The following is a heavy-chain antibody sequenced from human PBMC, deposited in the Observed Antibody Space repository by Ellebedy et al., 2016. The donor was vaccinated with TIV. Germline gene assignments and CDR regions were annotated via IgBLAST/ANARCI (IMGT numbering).Heavy chain of an antibody. CDR3: ASEWAADTPQN. CDR1: GYTFTGYY. Sequence: AASVKVSCKASGYTFTGYYIHWARQAHGQGLEWMGWINPKNGGTNYAQKFQGRVTMSSDTSFSTAYMEVTRLRSDDTAMYYCASEWAADTPQNWGQGTMLTVSS. D-gene: IGHD1-26*01. V-gene: IGHV1-2*02. J-gene: IGHJ4*02. CDR2: INPKNGGT.